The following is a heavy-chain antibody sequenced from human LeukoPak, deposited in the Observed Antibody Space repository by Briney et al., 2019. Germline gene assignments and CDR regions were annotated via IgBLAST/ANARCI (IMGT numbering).Heavy chain of an antibody. CDR3: ARDAPVLRYFDWFPRPDFDY. V-gene: IGHV3-21*01. Sequence: PGGSLRLSCAASGFTFSSYSMNWVRQAPGKGLEWVSSISSSSSYIYYADSVKGRFTISRDNAKNSLYLQMNSLRAEDTAVYYCARDAPVLRYFDWFPRPDFDYWGQGTLVTVSS. CDR2: ISSSSSYI. J-gene: IGHJ4*02. CDR1: GFTFSSYS. D-gene: IGHD3-9*01.